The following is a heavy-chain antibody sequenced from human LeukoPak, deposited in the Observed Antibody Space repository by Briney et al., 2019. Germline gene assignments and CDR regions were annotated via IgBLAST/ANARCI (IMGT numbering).Heavy chain of an antibody. V-gene: IGHV2-5*02. CDR1: GFSLSPSCVG. Sequence: SGATPLKPTQTLTLTCTFSGFSLSPSCVGVGGIRQPPGKAQVWSAISYRDDDTRYSPSLKSRLTITKDNSKNQVVLKMTNMDPVDTATYYCAQSGKVRIARYWGQGTLVTASS. J-gene: IGHJ4*02. D-gene: IGHD6-13*01. CDR2: SYRDDDT. CDR3: AQSGKVRIARY.